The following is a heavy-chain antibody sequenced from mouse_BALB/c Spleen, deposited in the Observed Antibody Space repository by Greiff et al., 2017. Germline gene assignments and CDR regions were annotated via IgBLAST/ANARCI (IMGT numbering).Heavy chain of an antibody. D-gene: IGHD2-1*01. CDR1: GFTFSSFG. CDR3: ARSGGNYGFDY. J-gene: IGHJ2*01. Sequence: EVKVVESGGGLVKPGGSRKLSCAASGFTFSSFGMHWVRQAPEKGLEWVAYISSGSSTIYYADTVKGRFTISRDNPTNTLFLQMTSLRSEDTAMYYCARSGGNYGFDYWGQGTTLTVSS. CDR2: ISSGSSTI. V-gene: IGHV5-17*02.